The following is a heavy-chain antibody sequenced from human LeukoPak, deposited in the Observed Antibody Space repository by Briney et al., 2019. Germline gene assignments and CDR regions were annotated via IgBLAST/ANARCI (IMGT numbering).Heavy chain of an antibody. V-gene: IGHV3-43*02. CDR2: IRGDASAT. CDR3: AKDLGHDYVWGSYRD. D-gene: IGHD3-16*02. J-gene: IGHJ4*02. Sequence: PGGSLRLSCAASGFTFHDYAMHWVRQAPGKGLEWVSVIRGDASATYYADSVKGRFSISRDNSKNSLYLQMNSLRTEGTAFYYCAKDLGHDYVWGSYRDWGQGSLVTVSS. CDR1: GFTFHDYA.